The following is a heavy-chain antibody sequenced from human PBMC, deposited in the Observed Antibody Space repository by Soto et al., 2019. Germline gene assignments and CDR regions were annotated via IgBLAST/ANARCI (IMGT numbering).Heavy chain of an antibody. J-gene: IGHJ5*02. CDR2: IIPILGIA. CDR3: ARDPALTTVTPT. V-gene: IGHV1-69*08. Sequence: QVQLVQSGAEVKKPGSSVKVSCKASGGTFSSYTISWVRQAPGQGLEWMGRIIPILGIANYAQKFQGRVTITADKSTSTAYMELSSVRSEDTAVYYCARDPALTTVTPTWGQGTLVTVSS. D-gene: IGHD4-17*01. CDR1: GGTFSSYT.